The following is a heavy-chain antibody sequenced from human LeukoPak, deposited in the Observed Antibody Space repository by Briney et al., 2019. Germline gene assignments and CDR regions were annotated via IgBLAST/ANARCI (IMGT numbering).Heavy chain of an antibody. Sequence: GRSLRLSCAASRFTFSSYAMHWVRQAPGKGLEWVAVISYDGSNKYYADSVKGRFTISRDNSKNTLYLQMNSLRAEDTAVYYCAREDGDYYYGMDVWGQGTTVTVSS. V-gene: IGHV3-30-3*01. CDR2: ISYDGSNK. CDR3: AREDGDYYYGMDV. CDR1: RFTFSSYA. J-gene: IGHJ6*02. D-gene: IGHD4-17*01.